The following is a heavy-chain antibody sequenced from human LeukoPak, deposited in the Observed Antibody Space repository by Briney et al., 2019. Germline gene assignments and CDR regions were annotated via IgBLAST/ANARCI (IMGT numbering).Heavy chain of an antibody. V-gene: IGHV4-39*01. Sequence: SETLSLTCTVSGGSISSSSSYWGWIRQPPGKGLEWIGTIYYNGRTYYSSSLKSRVTISVDTSKNQFSLKLSSVTAADTAVYYCASLLNGGVSHWFDPWGQGTLVTVSS. CDR1: GGSISSSSSY. CDR2: IYYNGRT. J-gene: IGHJ5*02. D-gene: IGHD7-27*01. CDR3: ASLLNGGVSHWFDP.